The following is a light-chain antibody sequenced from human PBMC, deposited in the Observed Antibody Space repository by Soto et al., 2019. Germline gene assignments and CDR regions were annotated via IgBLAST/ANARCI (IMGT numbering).Light chain of an antibody. J-gene: IGLJ1*01. CDR1: SSDVGGYNY. CDR2: DVS. Sequence: QSVLTQPASVSGSPGQSITICCTGTSSDVGGYNYVSWYQQHPGKAPKLMIYDVSNRPSGVSNRFSGSKSGNTASLTISGLQAEDEADYYCSSYTSSSTDVFGNGTKLTVL. CDR3: SSYTSSSTDV. V-gene: IGLV2-14*01.